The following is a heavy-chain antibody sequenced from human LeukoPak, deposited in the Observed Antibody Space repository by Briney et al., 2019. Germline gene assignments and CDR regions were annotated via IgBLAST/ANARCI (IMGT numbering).Heavy chain of an antibody. J-gene: IGHJ4*02. Sequence: GESLKISCKGSGYSFTSHWIGWVRQMPGKGLEWMGIIYPGDSDTRYSPSFQGQVTISADKSISTAYLQWSSLKASDTAMYYCALIVATARYYFDYWGQGTLVTVSS. CDR2: IYPGDSDT. CDR1: GYSFTSHW. CDR3: ALIVATARYYFDY. V-gene: IGHV5-51*01. D-gene: IGHD5-12*01.